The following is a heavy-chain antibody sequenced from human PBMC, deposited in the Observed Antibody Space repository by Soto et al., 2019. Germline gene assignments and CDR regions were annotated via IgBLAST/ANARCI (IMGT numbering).Heavy chain of an antibody. V-gene: IGHV4-30-2*01. CDR2: IYHSGST. D-gene: IGHD6-6*01. Sequence: QLQLQESGSGLVRPSQTLSLTCAVSGGSIRSGGFSWSWIRQPPGKGLESIGYIYHSGSTYYNPSLKSRVTISVARAKNQCSLKLSSVTAADTAVYYCAGGIAARPLGYWGQGTLVTVSS. CDR1: GGSIRSGGFS. CDR3: AGGIAARPLGY. J-gene: IGHJ4*02.